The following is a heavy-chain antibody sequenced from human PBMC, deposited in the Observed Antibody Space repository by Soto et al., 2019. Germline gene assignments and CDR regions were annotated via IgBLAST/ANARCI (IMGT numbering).Heavy chain of an antibody. V-gene: IGHV4-39*01. CDR1: GDSISGTSFY. CDR3: VRHRSSREVPFDN. Sequence: SETLSLTCTVSGDSISGTSFYWGWIRQSSGKGLEWIASIYSSGSTFYNLSLKSRLSLSVDTSKNQFSLRLQSVTAADSAVYYCVRHRSSREVPFDNWGQGTLVTVSS. J-gene: IGHJ4*02. CDR2: IYSSGST.